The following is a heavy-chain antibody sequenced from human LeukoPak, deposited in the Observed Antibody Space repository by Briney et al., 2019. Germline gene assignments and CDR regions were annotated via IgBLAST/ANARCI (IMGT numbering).Heavy chain of an antibody. V-gene: IGHV4-61*02. CDR2: IYPRGST. CDR3: ARRGYYDSSGYYAY. CDR1: GGSISSTGYY. D-gene: IGHD3-22*01. J-gene: IGHJ4*02. Sequence: SQTLSLTCTVSGGSISSTGYYWTWVRRPAGKGLEWIGRIYPRGSTLYNPSLKSRVTLSVDTSKNQFSLRLTSVTAADTAVHYCARRGYYDSSGYYAYWGQGTLVTVSS.